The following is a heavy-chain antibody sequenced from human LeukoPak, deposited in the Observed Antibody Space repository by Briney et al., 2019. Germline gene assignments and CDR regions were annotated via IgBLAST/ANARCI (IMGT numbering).Heavy chain of an antibody. V-gene: IGHV3-30*03. J-gene: IGHJ3*02. CDR1: GFTFSSYG. CDR3: AREAGHCDAFDI. CDR2: ISYDGSNK. Sequence: PGGSLRLSCAASGFTFSSYGMHWVRQAPGKGLEWVAVISYDGSNKYYADSVKGRFTISRDNAKNSLYLQMNSLRAEDTAVYYCAREAGHCDAFDIWGQGTMVTVSS. D-gene: IGHD6-25*01.